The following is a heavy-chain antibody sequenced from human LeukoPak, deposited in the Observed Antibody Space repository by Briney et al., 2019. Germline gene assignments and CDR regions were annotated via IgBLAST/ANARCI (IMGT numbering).Heavy chain of an antibody. CDR1: GYTFSKFV. CDR3: AREPLPYYYDSSGYYRYYFDY. J-gene: IGHJ4*02. Sequence: ASVKVSCKTSGYTFSKFVITWVRQAPGQGLESMGWISVHHGTTHYVEKFHDRLTLTTDTSTRTAYMELKSLTSDDTAVYYCAREPLPYYYDSSGYYRYYFDYWGQGTLVTVSS. V-gene: IGHV1-18*01. CDR2: ISVHHGTT. D-gene: IGHD3-22*01.